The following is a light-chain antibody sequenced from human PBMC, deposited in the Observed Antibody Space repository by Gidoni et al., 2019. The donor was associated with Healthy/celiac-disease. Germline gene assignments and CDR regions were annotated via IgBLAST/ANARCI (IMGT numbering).Light chain of an antibody. CDR2: GAS. Sequence: EFVLTQSPGTLSLSPGERATLSCRASQSVSSSYLAWYHQKPGQAPRLLIYGASSRATGIPDRFSGSGSGTDFTLTISRLEPEDFAVYYCQQYGSSPLTFGGGTKVEIK. CDR3: QQYGSSPLT. J-gene: IGKJ4*01. CDR1: QSVSSSY. V-gene: IGKV3-20*01.